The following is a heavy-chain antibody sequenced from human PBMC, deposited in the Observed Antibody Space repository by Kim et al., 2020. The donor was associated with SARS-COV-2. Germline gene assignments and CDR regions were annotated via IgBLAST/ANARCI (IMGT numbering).Heavy chain of an antibody. CDR2: TYYRSKWYN. CDR3: ARVSSSWSNYYYYGMDV. V-gene: IGHV6-1*01. J-gene: IGHJ6*02. CDR1: GDSVSSNSAA. D-gene: IGHD6-13*01. Sequence: SQTLSLTCAISGDSVSSNSAAWNWIRQSPSRGLEWLGRTYYRSKWYNDYAVSVKSRITINPDTSKNQFSLQLNSVTPEDTAVYYCARVSSSWSNYYYYGMDVWGQGTTVTVSS.